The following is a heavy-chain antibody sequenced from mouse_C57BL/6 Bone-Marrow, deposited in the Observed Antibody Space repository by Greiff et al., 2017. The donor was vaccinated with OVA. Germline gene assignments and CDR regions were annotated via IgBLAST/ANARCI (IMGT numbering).Heavy chain of an antibody. CDR1: GYSFTGYF. J-gene: IGHJ4*01. CDR2: INPYNGDT. CDR3: ADSDAMDY. Sequence: EVKLQESGPELVKPGDSVKISCKASGYSFTGYFMNWVMQSHGKSLEWIGRINPYNGDTFYNQKFKGKATLTVDKSSSTAHMELRSLTSEDSAVYYCADSDAMDYWGQGTSVTVSS. V-gene: IGHV1-20*01.